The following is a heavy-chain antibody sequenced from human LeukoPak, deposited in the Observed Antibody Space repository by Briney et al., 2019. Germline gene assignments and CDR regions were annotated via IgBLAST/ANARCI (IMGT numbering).Heavy chain of an antibody. CDR3: ARLSRIPAADRIYYYYYGMDV. Sequence: SETLSLTCTVSGGSISSYYWSWIRQPPGKGLEWIGYIYSSGSTNYNPSLKSRVTMSLDTSKSQFSLKLSSATAADTAVYYCARLSRIPAADRIYYYYYGMDVWGQGTTVTVSS. D-gene: IGHD2-2*01. CDR1: GGSISSYY. CDR2: IYSSGST. V-gene: IGHV4-59*01. J-gene: IGHJ6*02.